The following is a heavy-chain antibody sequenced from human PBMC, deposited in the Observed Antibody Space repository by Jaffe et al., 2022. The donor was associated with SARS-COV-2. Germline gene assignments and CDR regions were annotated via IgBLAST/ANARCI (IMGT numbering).Heavy chain of an antibody. CDR3: TTGTSL. V-gene: IGHV3-15*01. CDR2: AKSEADGGTT. D-gene: IGHD1-7*01. CDR1: GFTLKRAW. J-gene: IGHJ4*02. Sequence: EAQLVESGGGLVKPGGSLRLSCTASGFTLKRAWMSWVRQAPGKGLEWVGHAKSEADGGTTHYAAPVKGRFTISRDDSKNMLYLQMNSLKIEDTGVYYCTTGTSLWGQGTLVTVSS.